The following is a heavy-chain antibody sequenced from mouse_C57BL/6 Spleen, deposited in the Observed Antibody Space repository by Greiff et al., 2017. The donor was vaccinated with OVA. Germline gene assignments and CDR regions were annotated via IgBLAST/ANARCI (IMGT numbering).Heavy chain of an antibody. CDR2: ISYDGSN. Sequence: VQLKQSGPGLVKPSQSLSLTCSVTGYSITSGYYWNWIRQFPGNKLEWMGYISYDGSNNYNPSLKNRISITRDTSKNQFFLKLNSVTTEDTATYYCARFYHYFDYWGQGTTLTVSS. V-gene: IGHV3-6*01. J-gene: IGHJ2*01. CDR1: GYSITSGYY. CDR3: ARFYHYFDY.